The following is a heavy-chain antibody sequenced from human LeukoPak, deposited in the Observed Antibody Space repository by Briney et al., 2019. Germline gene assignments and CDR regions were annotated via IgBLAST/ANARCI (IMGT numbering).Heavy chain of an antibody. J-gene: IGHJ2*01. D-gene: IGHD6-25*01. Sequence: GGSLRLSCAASGFTFSSYGMHWVRQAPGKGLEWVAVISYDGNNKYYADSVKGRFTISRDNSKNTLYLQMNSLRAEDTAVYYGAKEGAQRLFHWNFDLWGRGTWVTVPS. CDR1: GFTFSSYG. V-gene: IGHV3-30*18. CDR2: ISYDGNNK. CDR3: AKEGAQRLFHWNFDL.